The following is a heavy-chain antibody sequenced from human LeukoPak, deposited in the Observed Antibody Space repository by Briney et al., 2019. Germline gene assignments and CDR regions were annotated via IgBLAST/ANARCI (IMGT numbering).Heavy chain of an antibody. V-gene: IGHV3-23*01. CDR1: GFTFSDYY. CDR2: ISGSGGST. J-gene: IGHJ4*02. CDR3: AKNRYYYDSSGYYYSGYYFDY. D-gene: IGHD3-22*01. Sequence: PGGSLRLSCAASGFTFSDYYMSWVRQAPGKGLEWVSAISGSGGSTYYADSVKGRFTISRDNSKNTLYLQMNSLRAEDTAVYYCAKNRYYYDSSGYYYSGYYFDYWGQGTLVTVSS.